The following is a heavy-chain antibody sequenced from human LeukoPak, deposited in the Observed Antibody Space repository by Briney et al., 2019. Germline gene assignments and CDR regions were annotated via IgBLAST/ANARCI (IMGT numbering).Heavy chain of an antibody. D-gene: IGHD3-10*01. CDR1: GFTFSSCE. V-gene: IGHV3-48*03. CDR2: ISSSGSTI. Sequence: GGSLRLSCAASGFTFSSCEMNWVRQAPGKGLEWVSYISSSGSTIYYADSVKGRFTISRDNTKNSLYLQMNSLRAEDTAVYYCASGDYYYGMDVWRQGTTVTVSS. CDR3: ASGDYYYGMDV. J-gene: IGHJ6*02.